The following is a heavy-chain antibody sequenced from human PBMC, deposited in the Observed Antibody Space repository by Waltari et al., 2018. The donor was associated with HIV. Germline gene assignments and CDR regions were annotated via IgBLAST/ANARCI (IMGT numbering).Heavy chain of an antibody. D-gene: IGHD1-1*01. J-gene: IGHJ4*02. CDR3: AKDGYTPTYFDY. CDR1: GFPFSRYG. CDR2: ITYDGSNK. Sequence: QVQLVESGGDVVPPGWCLRLSCAVYGFPFSRYGMHWVRQAPGKGLEWMSFITYDGSNKYYADSVKGRFTISRDSSKNTLYLQMNGLRSEDTAVYYCAKDGYTPTYFDYWGQGTLVTVSS. V-gene: IGHV3-30*02.